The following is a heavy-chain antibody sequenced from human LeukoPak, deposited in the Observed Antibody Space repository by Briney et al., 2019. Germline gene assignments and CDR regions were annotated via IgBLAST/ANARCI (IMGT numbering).Heavy chain of an antibody. Sequence: ASVKVSCKASGYTFTSYGIIWVRQAPGQGLEWMGWISTYNGNTNYAQKIQGRVTMTTDTSTSTAYMELRSLRSDDTAVYYCARDLPYSSSWESIDYWGQGTLVTVSS. CDR3: ARDLPYSSSWESIDY. J-gene: IGHJ4*02. CDR2: ISTYNGNT. V-gene: IGHV1-18*01. CDR1: GYTFTSYG. D-gene: IGHD6-13*01.